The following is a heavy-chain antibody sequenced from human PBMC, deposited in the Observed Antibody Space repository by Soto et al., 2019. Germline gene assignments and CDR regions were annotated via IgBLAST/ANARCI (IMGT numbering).Heavy chain of an antibody. V-gene: IGHV3-23*01. CDR1: GFTFSRHA. J-gene: IGHJ4*02. Sequence: EVQLLESGGGLVQPGGSLQLSCVGSGFTFSRHAITWVRQAPGKGLEWVSTLGTIGTFYTDSVKGRFTISRDDSKSTAYLQMSGLRAEDTAIYYCARDLTTQDYWGQGTVVTVSS. CDR2: LGTIGT. CDR3: ARDLTTQDY. D-gene: IGHD7-27*01.